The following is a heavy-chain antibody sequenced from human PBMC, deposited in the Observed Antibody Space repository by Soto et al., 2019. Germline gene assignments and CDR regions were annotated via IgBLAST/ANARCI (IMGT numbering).Heavy chain of an antibody. V-gene: IGHV4-4*02. CDR3: ARGNPFFFWTPDVFVF. D-gene: IGHD3-3*01. J-gene: IGHJ3*01. CDR1: GASIITSNW. Sequence: SETLSLTCTVSGASIITSNWWSWVRQPSGKGLEWIGEISHSGNTNYNPSLKSRVTISVDKSKSQFSLRLTSVTAADTAVFFCARGNPFFFWTPDVFVFWGRGTLVPVSS. CDR2: ISHSGNT.